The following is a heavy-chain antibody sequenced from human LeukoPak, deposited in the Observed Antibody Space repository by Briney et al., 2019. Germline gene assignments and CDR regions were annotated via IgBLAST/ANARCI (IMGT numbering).Heavy chain of an antibody. D-gene: IGHD6-13*01. CDR1: GFTFSSYS. CDR3: ARVLVFYYMDV. V-gene: IGHV3-48*01. Sequence: GSLRLSCAASGFTFSSYSMNWVRQAPGKGLEWVSYISSSSSTIYYADSVKGRFTISRDNAKNSLYLQMNSLRAEDTAVYYCARVLVFYYMDVWGKGTTVTVSS. CDR2: ISSSSSTI. J-gene: IGHJ6*03.